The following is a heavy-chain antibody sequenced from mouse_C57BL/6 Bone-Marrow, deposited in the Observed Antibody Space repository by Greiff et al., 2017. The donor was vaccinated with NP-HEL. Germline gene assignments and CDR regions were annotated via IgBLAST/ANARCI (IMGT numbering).Heavy chain of an antibody. CDR3: ARHTGPWFAY. CDR2: ISSGGSYT. CDR1: GFTFSSYG. D-gene: IGHD4-1*01. Sequence: EVHLVESGGDLVKPGGSLKLSCAASGFTFSSYGMSWVRQTPDKRLEWVATISSGGSYTYYPDSVKGRFTISRDNAKSTLYLQMSSLKSEDTAMYYCARHTGPWFAYWGQGTLVTVSA. J-gene: IGHJ3*01. V-gene: IGHV5-6*01.